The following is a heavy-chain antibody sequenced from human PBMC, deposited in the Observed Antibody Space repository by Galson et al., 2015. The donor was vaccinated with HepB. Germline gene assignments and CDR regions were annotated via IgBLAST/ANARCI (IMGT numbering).Heavy chain of an antibody. J-gene: IGHJ4*02. D-gene: IGHD6-13*01. Sequence: SLRLSCAASGFTFSSYAMHWVRQAPGKGLEWAAVISYDGSIKHYGDSVKGRFTISRDNSKNTLYVQMKSLRAEDTAVYYCARDLWSAAGFPGIWGQGTLVTVSS. CDR1: GFTFSSYA. V-gene: IGHV3-30-3*01. CDR3: ARDLWSAAGFPGI. CDR2: ISYDGSIK.